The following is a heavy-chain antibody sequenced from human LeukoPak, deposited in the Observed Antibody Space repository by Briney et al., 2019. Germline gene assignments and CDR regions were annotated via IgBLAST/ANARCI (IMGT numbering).Heavy chain of an antibody. J-gene: IGHJ6*04. Sequence: GGSLRLFCAVSGFPFSNCWMYWVRQAPGKRTAGVANLKKDGRGISSVDSVKGRFIISRDNARNSLYLQMNSLRVEDTAVYFCAGGSSMEVWGKGTAVTVSS. CDR1: GFPFSNCW. CDR2: LKKDGRGI. V-gene: IGHV3-7*03. CDR3: AGGSSMEV. D-gene: IGHD1-26*01.